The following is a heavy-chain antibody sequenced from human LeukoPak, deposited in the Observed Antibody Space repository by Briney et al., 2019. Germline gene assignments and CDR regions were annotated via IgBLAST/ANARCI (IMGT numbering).Heavy chain of an antibody. V-gene: IGHV1-8*01. Sequence: APGKVSCKASGYTLTSYDINWVRRATGQGFEWMGWMNPNSGNTGYAQKFQGRVTITKNTSISTAYMELRSLRSEDTAVYYCARGKGYSSSWPWGQGTLVTVSS. CDR2: MNPNSGNT. CDR1: GYTLTSYD. J-gene: IGHJ5*02. D-gene: IGHD6-13*01. CDR3: ARGKGYSSSWP.